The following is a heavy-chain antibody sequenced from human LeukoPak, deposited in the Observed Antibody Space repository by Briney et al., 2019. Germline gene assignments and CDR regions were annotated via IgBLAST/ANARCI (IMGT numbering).Heavy chain of an antibody. CDR1: SYHFANYW. D-gene: IGHD4-17*01. V-gene: IGHV5-51*01. J-gene: IGHJ5*02. Sequence: GESLNIPWKASSYHFANYWIGWVRELPGKGLGWMGVFYPGDSDTRYSPSFQGQVTISADKSISTAYLQWSSLKASDTAMYYCARLFKDYGDINWFDPWGQGTLVTVSS. CDR2: FYPGDSDT. CDR3: ARLFKDYGDINWFDP.